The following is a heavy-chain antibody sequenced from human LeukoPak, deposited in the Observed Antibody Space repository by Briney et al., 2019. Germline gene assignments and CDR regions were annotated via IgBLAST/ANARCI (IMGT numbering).Heavy chain of an antibody. CDR3: AGFLGYCSSTSCWNWFDP. V-gene: IGHV1-69*01. CDR1: GGTFSSYA. Sequence: SVTVSCKASGGTFSSYAISWVRQAPGQGLEWMGGIIPIFGTANYAQKFQGRVTITADESTSTAYMELSSLRSEDTAMYYCAGFLGYCSSTSCWNWFDPWGQGTLVTVSS. J-gene: IGHJ5*02. CDR2: IIPIFGTA. D-gene: IGHD2-2*01.